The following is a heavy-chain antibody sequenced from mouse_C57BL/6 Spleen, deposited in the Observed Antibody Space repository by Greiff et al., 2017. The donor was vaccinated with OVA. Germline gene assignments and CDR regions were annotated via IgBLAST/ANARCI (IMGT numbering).Heavy chain of an antibody. J-gene: IGHJ2*01. CDR2: IWTGGGT. CDR3: AILTGYYFDY. Sequence: VHLVESGPGLVAPSQSLSITCTVSGFSLTSYAISWVRQPPGKGLEWLGLIWTGGGTNYNSALKSRLSISKDNSKSQVFLKMNSLQTDDTARYYCAILTGYYFDYWGQGTTLTVSS. V-gene: IGHV2-9-1*01. CDR1: GFSLTSYA. D-gene: IGHD4-1*01.